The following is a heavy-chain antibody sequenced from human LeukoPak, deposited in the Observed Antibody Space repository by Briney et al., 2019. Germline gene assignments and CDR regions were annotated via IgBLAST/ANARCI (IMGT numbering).Heavy chain of an antibody. CDR2: INPSGGST. V-gene: IGHV1-46*01. J-gene: IGHJ4*02. CDR3: AGDFDSGSYGVYFDY. Sequence: GASVKVSCKASGYTFTSYYMHWVRQAPGQGLEWMGIINPSGGSTSYAQKFQGRVTMTRDTSTSTVYMELSSLRSEDTAVYYCAGDFDSGSYGVYFDYWGQGTLVTVSS. D-gene: IGHD1-26*01. CDR1: GYTFTSYY.